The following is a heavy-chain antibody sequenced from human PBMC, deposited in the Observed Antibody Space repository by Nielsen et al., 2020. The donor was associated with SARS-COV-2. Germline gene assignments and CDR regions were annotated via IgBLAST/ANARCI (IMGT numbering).Heavy chain of an antibody. Sequence: SETLSLTCTVSGDSISSPDYYWSWIRQPPGKGLEWISYIFFSGSTYYKSSLKSRLTISLDTSKNQFSLKLTSVTAADTAVYYCARVTITMVRGLIDSWGQGTLVTVSS. D-gene: IGHD3-10*01. CDR3: ARVTITMVRGLIDS. CDR1: GDSISSPDYY. CDR2: IFFSGST. V-gene: IGHV4-30-4*01. J-gene: IGHJ4*02.